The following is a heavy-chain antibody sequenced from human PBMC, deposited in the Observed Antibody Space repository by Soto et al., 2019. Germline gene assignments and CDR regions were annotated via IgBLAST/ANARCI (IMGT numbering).Heavy chain of an antibody. CDR3: ARPGGDYCSSTSCYEGSAFDI. D-gene: IGHD2-2*01. CDR1: GGSISSSSYY. Sequence: QLQLQESGPGLVKPSETLSLTCTVSGGSISSSSYYWGWIRQPPGKGLEWIGSIYYSGSTYYNPSLKSRVTISVDTSKNQFSLKRSSVTAADTAVYYCARPGGDYCSSTSCYEGSAFDIWGQGTMVTVSS. CDR2: IYYSGST. J-gene: IGHJ3*02. V-gene: IGHV4-39*01.